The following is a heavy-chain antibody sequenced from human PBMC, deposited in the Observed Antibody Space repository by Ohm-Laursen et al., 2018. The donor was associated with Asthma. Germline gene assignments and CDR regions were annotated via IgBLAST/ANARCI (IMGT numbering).Heavy chain of an antibody. CDR2: IWYDGSNK. CDR1: GFTFSSYA. CDR3: ARDSIRGYSYSITY. Sequence: SLRLSCAASGFTFSSYAMHWVRQAPGKGLEWVAVIWYDGSNKYYADSVKGRFTISRDNSKNTLYLQMNSLRAEDTAVYYCARDSIRGYSYSITYWGQGTLVTVSS. D-gene: IGHD5-18*01. J-gene: IGHJ4*02. V-gene: IGHV3-33*08.